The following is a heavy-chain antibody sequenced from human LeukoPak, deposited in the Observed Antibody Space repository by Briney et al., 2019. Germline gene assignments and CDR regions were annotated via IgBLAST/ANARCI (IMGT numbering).Heavy chain of an antibody. CDR3: ARVGLGDSSGGDFDY. D-gene: IGHD3-22*01. J-gene: IGHJ4*02. V-gene: IGHV3-48*04. CDR1: GFIFSSYS. CDR2: ISSRSSTM. Sequence: GSLRLSCAASGFIFSSYSMNWVRQAPGKGLEWVSYISSRSSTMYDADSVKGRFTISRDNAKNSLYLQMNSLRAEDMAVYYCARVGLGDSSGGDFDYWGQGTLVTVSS.